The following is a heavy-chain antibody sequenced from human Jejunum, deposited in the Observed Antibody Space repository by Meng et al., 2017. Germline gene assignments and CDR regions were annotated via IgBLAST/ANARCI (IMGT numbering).Heavy chain of an antibody. D-gene: IGHD2-15*01. CDR3: VRRRSGASSLFDL. CDR2: IHHSGTT. V-gene: IGHV4-34*01. J-gene: IGHJ5*02. CDR1: GGSLRGYY. Sequence: GSLRLSCGVDGGSLRGYYWSWIRQAPEKGLEYIGDIHHSGTTTYMPSVRGRLTISLDTSKNQLSLNLDSVTAADTAIYYCVRRRSGASSLFDLWGPGTLVTVSS.